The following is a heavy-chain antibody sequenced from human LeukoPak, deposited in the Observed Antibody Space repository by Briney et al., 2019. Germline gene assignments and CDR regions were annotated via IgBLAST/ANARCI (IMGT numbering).Heavy chain of an antibody. CDR3: ATEYSSSSRGWYWFDP. V-gene: IGHV4-30-2*01. D-gene: IGHD6-6*01. CDR2: IYHSGST. J-gene: IGHJ5*02. Sequence: PSQTLSLTCAVSGGSISSGGYSWSWIRQPPGKGLEWIGYIYHSGSTYYNPSLKSRVTMSVDTSKNQFSLKLSSVTAADTAVYYCATEYSSSSRGWYWFDPWGQGTLVTVSS. CDR1: GGSISSGGYS.